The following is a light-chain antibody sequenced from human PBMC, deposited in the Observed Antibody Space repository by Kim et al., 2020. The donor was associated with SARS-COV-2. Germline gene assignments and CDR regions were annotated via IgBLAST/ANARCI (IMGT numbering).Light chain of an antibody. CDR1: SSDVGGYNY. Sequence: GQSVTISCTGTSSDVGGYNYVSWYQQYPGKAPKLMIYDVSKRPSGVPDRFSGSKYGNTASLTISGLQAEDEADYYCCSYAGSYTYVFGGGTQLTVL. V-gene: IGLV2-11*01. J-gene: IGLJ2*01. CDR3: CSYAGSYTYV. CDR2: DVS.